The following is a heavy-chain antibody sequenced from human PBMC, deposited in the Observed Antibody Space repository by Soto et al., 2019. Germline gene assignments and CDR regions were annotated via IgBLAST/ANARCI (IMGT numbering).Heavy chain of an antibody. D-gene: IGHD5-12*01. J-gene: IGHJ6*03. CDR2: ISAYNGNT. CDR3: ARESGGATATLDYYYFYMDV. Sequence: ASVKVSCKASGYTFTSYGISWVRQAPGQGLEWMGWISAYNGNTKYAQKFRGRVTVTRDTSIRTVYMELSSLRSDDTAVYYCARESGGATATLDYYYFYMDVWGKGTTVTVSS. CDR1: GYTFTSYG. V-gene: IGHV1-18*01.